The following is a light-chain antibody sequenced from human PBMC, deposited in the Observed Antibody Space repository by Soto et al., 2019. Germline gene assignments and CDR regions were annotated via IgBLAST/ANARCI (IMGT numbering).Light chain of an antibody. J-gene: IGLJ2*01. CDR2: DNY. Sequence: QSVLTQPPSMSAAPGQQVTISCSGSSSNIGNNYVSWYQQLPGTAPKLLIYDNYKRSSGIPDRFSGSRSGTSATLGITGLQTGDEADYYCGTWDSSLSAVVFGGGTKVTVL. CDR3: GTWDSSLSAVV. CDR1: SSNIGNNY. V-gene: IGLV1-51*01.